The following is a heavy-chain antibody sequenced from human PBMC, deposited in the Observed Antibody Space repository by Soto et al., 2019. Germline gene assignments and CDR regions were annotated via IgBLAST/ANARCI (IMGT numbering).Heavy chain of an antibody. D-gene: IGHD2-2*01. CDR1: GFTFSSYD. J-gene: IGHJ4*02. CDR2: IGTAGDT. Sequence: EVQLVESGGGLVQPGGSLRLSCAASGFTFSSYDMHWVRQATGKGLEWVSAIGTAGDTYYPGSVKGRFTISRENAKNSLYLQMNSLRAGDTAVYYCARGAIGSGGGFAYWGQGTLVTVSS. V-gene: IGHV3-13*01. CDR3: ARGAIGSGGGFAY.